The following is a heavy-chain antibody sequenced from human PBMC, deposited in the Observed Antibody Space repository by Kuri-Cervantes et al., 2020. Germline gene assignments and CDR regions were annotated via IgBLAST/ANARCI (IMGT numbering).Heavy chain of an antibody. CDR2: IYHSGST. Sequence: GSLRLSCAVSGGSISSSNWWSWVRQPPGKGLEWIGEIYHSGSTNYNPSLKSRVTISVDKSKNQFSLKLSSVTAADTAVYYCARGTLRFLEWLIGDGEYYFDYWGQGTLVTVSS. J-gene: IGHJ4*02. D-gene: IGHD3-3*01. CDR1: GGSISSSNW. CDR3: ARGTLRFLEWLIGDGEYYFDY. V-gene: IGHV4-4*02.